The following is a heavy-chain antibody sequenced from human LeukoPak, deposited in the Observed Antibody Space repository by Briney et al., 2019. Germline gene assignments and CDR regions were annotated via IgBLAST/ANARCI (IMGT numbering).Heavy chain of an antibody. V-gene: IGHV3-23*01. CDR1: GFTYTHNG. CDR3: AKVTYGSGTYGGFDY. D-gene: IGHD3-10*01. CDR2: ISGSGAKT. Sequence: PAGSLRLSCVASGFTYTHNGMHWVRQAPGKGLEWVSTISGSGAKTYYADSVKGRFTICTDNSKNTTYLQMNSLLAKHTSVNDCAKVTYGSGTYGGFDYWGQGTLVSVSS. J-gene: IGHJ4*02.